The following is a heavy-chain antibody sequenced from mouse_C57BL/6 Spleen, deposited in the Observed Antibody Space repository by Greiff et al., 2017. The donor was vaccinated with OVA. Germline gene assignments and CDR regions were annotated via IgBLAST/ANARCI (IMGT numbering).Heavy chain of an antibody. CDR2: ISYDGSN. J-gene: IGHJ2*01. Sequence: EVQVVESGPGLVKPSQSLSLTCSVTGYSITSGYYWNWIRQFPGNKLEWMGYISYDGSNNYNPSLKNRISITRDTSKNQFFLKLNSVTTEDTATYYCARGGLLRGYFDYWGQGTTLTVSS. D-gene: IGHD2-3*01. V-gene: IGHV3-6*01. CDR1: GYSITSGYY. CDR3: ARGGLLRGYFDY.